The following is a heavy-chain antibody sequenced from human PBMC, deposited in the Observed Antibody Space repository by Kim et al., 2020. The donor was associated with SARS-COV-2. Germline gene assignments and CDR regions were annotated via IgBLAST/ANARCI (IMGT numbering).Heavy chain of an antibody. CDR3: VRYGRNYGAVL. V-gene: IGHV3-64D*06. Sequence: GGSLRLSCTGSGFIFSDYAIHWVRRAPGKGLEYVSATTRSGDGSFYAASVEDRFTVSRDNSKSTLYLQMNSLRLEDTSMYYCVRYGRNYGAVLWGQGTIVMVSS. D-gene: IGHD1-7*01. J-gene: IGHJ4*02. CDR2: TTRSGDGS. CDR1: GFIFSDYA.